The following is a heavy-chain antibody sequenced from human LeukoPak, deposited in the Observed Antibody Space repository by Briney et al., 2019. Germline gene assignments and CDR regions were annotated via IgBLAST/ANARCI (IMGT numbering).Heavy chain of an antibody. Sequence: SQTLSLTCTVSGGSISSGDYYWSWIRQPPGKGLEWIGYIHFTGSTYDNPSLKSRATISLDTSKNQFSLKLSSVTAADTAVYYCARVPYDSSGYYYFDYWGQGTLVTVSS. CDR1: GGSISSGDYY. J-gene: IGHJ4*02. D-gene: IGHD3-22*01. CDR2: IHFTGST. V-gene: IGHV4-30-4*01. CDR3: ARVPYDSSGYYYFDY.